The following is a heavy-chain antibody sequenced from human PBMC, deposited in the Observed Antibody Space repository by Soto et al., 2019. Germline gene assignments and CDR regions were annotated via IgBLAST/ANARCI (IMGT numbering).Heavy chain of an antibody. Sequence: QPGGSLRLSCAGSGFAFSSYVMIWVRQSPGKGLEWVSGISGGGGTTYYADSVKGRFTISRDNSKNMVYLQMSSLRAEDTAVYYCAKDRIYHSSGYDYAGFDYWGQGTLVTVSS. CDR1: GFAFSSYV. CDR3: AKDRIYHSSGYDYAGFDY. D-gene: IGHD3-22*01. CDR2: ISGGGGTT. J-gene: IGHJ4*02. V-gene: IGHV3-23*01.